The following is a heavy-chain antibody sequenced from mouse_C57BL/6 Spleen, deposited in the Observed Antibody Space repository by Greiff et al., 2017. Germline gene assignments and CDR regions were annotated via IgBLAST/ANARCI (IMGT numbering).Heavy chain of an antibody. CDR2: INPSTGGT. D-gene: IGHD3-2*02. CDR3: ARWGTAQATDY. V-gene: IGHV1-42*01. CDR1: GYSFTGYY. J-gene: IGHJ2*01. Sequence: EVQLQQSGPELVKPGASVKISCKASGYSFTGYYMNWVKQSPEKSLEWIGEINPSTGGTTYNQKFKAKATLTVDKSSSTAYMQLKSLTSEDSAVYYCARWGTAQATDYWGQGTTLTVSS.